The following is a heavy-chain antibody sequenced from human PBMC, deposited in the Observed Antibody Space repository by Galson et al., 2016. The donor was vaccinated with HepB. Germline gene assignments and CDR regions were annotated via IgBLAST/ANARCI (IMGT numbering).Heavy chain of an antibody. J-gene: IGHJ5*01. CDR3: ARLKAYGAYLYYVDS. CDR1: GGSVYTFDYY. Sequence: TLSLTCAVSGGSVYTFDYYWSWIRLLPGKGLQWIGGMFHSWTTSYDPSLGRRVTMSVETSRYQFSLRVRSVTAADTAVYYCARLKAYGAYLYYVDSWGQGAQVTVAS. CDR2: MFHSWTT. D-gene: IGHD3-10*01. V-gene: IGHV4-31*11.